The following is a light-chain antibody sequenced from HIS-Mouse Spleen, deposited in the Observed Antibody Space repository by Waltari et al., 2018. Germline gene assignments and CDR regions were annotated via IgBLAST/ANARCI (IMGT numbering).Light chain of an antibody. CDR1: QSFSSY. CDR3: QQRSNWPPGLT. J-gene: IGKJ4*01. Sequence: EIVLTQSPATLSLSPGERATLSCRASQSFSSYLAWYQQKPGQAPRLPIYDASNRATGIPARFSGSGSGTDFTLTISSLEPEDFAVYYCQQRSNWPPGLTFGGGTKVEIK. V-gene: IGKV3-11*01. CDR2: DAS.